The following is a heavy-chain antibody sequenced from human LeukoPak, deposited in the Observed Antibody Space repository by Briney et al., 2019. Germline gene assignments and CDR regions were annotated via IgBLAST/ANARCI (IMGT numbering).Heavy chain of an antibody. CDR1: GFTFSSYW. CDR3: ASEKMTTVTTFDY. D-gene: IGHD4-17*01. CDR2: IKQDGSEK. V-gene: IGHV3-7*01. Sequence: GGSLRLACAASGFTFSSYWMSWVRQAPGKGLEWLANIKQDGSEKYYVDSVKGRFTISRDNAKNSLYLQMNSLRAEDTAVYYCASEKMTTVTTFDYWGQGTLVTVSS. J-gene: IGHJ4*02.